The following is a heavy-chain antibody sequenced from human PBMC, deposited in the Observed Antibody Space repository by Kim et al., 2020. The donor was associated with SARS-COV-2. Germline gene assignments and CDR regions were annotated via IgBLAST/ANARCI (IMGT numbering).Heavy chain of an antibody. Sequence: GGSLRLSCAASGFTFSSYWMSWVRQAPGKGLEWVANIKQDGSEKYYVDSVKGRFTISRDNAKNSLYLQMNALRVDDTAVYYCGRDSRVVDAYSTGMDVWGRGTTVTVSS. CDR2: IKQDGSEK. V-gene: IGHV3-7*01. CDR1: GFTFSSYW. D-gene: IGHD2-15*01. J-gene: IGHJ6*02. CDR3: GRDSRVVDAYSTGMDV.